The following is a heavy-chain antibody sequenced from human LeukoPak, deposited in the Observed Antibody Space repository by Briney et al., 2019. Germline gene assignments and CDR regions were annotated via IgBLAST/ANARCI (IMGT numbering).Heavy chain of an antibody. CDR2: ISSNGGST. CDR1: GFTFSSYA. J-gene: IGHJ4*02. D-gene: IGHD3-9*01. Sequence: PGGSLRLSCAASGFTFSSYAMHWVRQAPGKGLEYVSAISSNGGSTYYANSVKGRFTISRDSARNSLYLQMNSLRPEDTALYYCTKDRANYDVLTGYYLAFDSWGQGTLVTVSS. CDR3: TKDRANYDVLTGYYLAFDS. V-gene: IGHV3-64*01.